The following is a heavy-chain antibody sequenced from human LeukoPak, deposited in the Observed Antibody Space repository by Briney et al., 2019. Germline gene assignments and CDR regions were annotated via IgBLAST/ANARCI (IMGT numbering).Heavy chain of an antibody. D-gene: IGHD5-24*01. CDR2: IIPILGIA. J-gene: IGHJ4*02. CDR1: GGTFSSYA. V-gene: IGHV1-69*04. Sequence: SVKVSCKASGGTFSSYAISWVRQAPGQGLEWMVRIIPILGIANYAQKFQGRVTITADKSTSTAYMELSSLRSEDTAVYYCAGSGVVDGYNYFDYWGQGTLVAVSS. CDR3: AGSGVVDGYNYFDY.